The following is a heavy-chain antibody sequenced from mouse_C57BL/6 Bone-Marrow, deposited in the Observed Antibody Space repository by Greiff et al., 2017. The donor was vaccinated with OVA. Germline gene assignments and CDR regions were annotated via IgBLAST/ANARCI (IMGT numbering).Heavy chain of an antibody. J-gene: IGHJ4*01. CDR3: ASDYYGSSYAMDY. CDR2: IDPNSGGP. V-gene: IGHV1-72*01. D-gene: IGHD1-1*01. CDR1: GYTFTSYW. Sequence: QVQLKQPGAELVKPGASVKLSCKASGYTFTSYWMHWVKQRPGRGLEWIGRIDPNSGGPKYNEKFKSKATMTVDKPSSTAYMQLSSLTSEDSAVYYCASDYYGSSYAMDYWGQGTSVTVSS.